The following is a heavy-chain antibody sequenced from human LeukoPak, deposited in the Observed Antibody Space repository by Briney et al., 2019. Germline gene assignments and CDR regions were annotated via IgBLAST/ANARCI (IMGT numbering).Heavy chain of an antibody. D-gene: IGHD1-26*01. CDR2: ISAGGATI. J-gene: IGHJ6*03. V-gene: IGHV3-23*01. CDR3: AKDSGGTYFYYYYYMDV. CDR1: GFTFSSYW. Sequence: GGSLRLSCAASGFTFSSYWMSWVRQAPGKGLEWVSAISAGGATIYYADSVKGRFTVSRDNSKNTLYLQMNSLRAEDTAVYYCAKDSGGTYFYYYYYMDVWGKGTTVTVSS.